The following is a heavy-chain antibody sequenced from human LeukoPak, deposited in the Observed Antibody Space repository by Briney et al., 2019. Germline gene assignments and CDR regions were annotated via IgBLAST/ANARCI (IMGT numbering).Heavy chain of an antibody. D-gene: IGHD2-21*02. Sequence: GGSLRLSCVGAGFMFSNYYMYWVRQAPGKGLVWVSRIKNAGIDTIYADSVKGRFTVSRDNAKNTVYLQMSSLRAEDTAVYYCAKAGRVGVVTASPFDYWGQGTLVTVSS. CDR1: GFMFSNYY. CDR3: AKAGRVGVVTASPFDY. V-gene: IGHV3-74*01. CDR2: IKNAGIDT. J-gene: IGHJ4*02.